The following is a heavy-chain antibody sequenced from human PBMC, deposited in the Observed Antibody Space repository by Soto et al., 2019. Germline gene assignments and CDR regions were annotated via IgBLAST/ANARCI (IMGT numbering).Heavy chain of an antibody. CDR1: GGSISSGGYY. CDR3: AREVEDIVVVPAAMQYYYYMAF. J-gene: IGHJ6*03. CDR2: IYYSGSS. V-gene: IGHV4-31*03. Sequence: QVQLQESGPGLVKPSQTLSLTCTVSGGSISSGGYYWSWIRQHPGKGLEWIGYIYYSGSSYYNPSLKSRVTIAVETSKNQYSLKLSSVPAADTAVYYCAREVEDIVVVPAAMQYYYYMAFWGKGTTVTLSS. D-gene: IGHD2-2*01.